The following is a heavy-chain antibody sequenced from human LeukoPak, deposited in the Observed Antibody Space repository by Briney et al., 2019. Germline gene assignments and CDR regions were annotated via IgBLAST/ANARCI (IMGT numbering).Heavy chain of an antibody. CDR2: IHPNGDL. J-gene: IGHJ4*02. Sequence: ASVKVSCKASGYTFTGYYLHWVRQAPGQGLEWMGCIHPNGDLHYPQTFQGRVTMTRDTSITTAYMELSTLTSQDTAVYFCAIECCFDDNIVSKGFNYWGQGTPVTVSS. D-gene: IGHD2/OR15-2a*01. CDR1: GYTFTGYY. CDR3: AIECCFDDNIVSKGFNY. V-gene: IGHV1-2*02.